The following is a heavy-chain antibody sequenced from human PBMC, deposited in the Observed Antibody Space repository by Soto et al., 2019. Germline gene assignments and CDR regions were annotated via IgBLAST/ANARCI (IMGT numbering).Heavy chain of an antibody. CDR2: ISAYNGNT. D-gene: IGHD2-15*01. J-gene: IGHJ3*02. CDR3: ARDHRGGTDAFDI. V-gene: IGHV1-18*01. CDR1: GYTFTSFG. Sequence: QVQLVQSGAEVKKPGASGKVSCKASGYTFTSFGISWVRQAPGQGLEWMGWISAYNGNTNYAENLQGRVTMTTDTSTSTAYMELRSLRSYDTAVYYCARDHRGGTDAFDIWGQGTMVTVSS.